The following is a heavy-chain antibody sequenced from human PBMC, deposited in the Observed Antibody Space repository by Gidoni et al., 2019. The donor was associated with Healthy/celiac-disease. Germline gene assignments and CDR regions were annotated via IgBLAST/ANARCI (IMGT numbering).Heavy chain of an antibody. CDR1: AGTCSSYA. D-gene: IGHD3-3*01. V-gene: IGHV1-69*05. CDR3: ASLPIGDAFDI. J-gene: IGHJ3*02. Sequence: VQLVQSGAEVKKPGSSVKGFCKASAGTCSSYAISWVRQAPGQGLEWMGGIIPIFDTATYAQKFQGRVTITTDESTSTAYMELSSLRSEDTAVYYCASLPIGDAFDIWGQGTMVTVSS. CDR2: IIPIFDTA.